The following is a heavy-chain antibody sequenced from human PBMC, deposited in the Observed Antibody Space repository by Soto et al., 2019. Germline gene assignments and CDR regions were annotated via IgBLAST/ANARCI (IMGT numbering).Heavy chain of an antibody. J-gene: IGHJ5*02. CDR2: INVGNGNT. Sequence: DSVKVSCKASGYTFTSYAMHWVRQAPGRRLEWMGWINVGNGNTKYSQNLQGRVTITRDTSASTAYMELSSLRSEDKAVYFCASWANSGRYLNWFDPCGQVNLVTVSP. CDR3: ASWANSGRYLNWFDP. D-gene: IGHD1-26*01. CDR1: GYTFTSYA. V-gene: IGHV1-3*01.